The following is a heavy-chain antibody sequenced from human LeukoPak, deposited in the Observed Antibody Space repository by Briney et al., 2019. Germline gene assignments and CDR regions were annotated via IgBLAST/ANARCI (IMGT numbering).Heavy chain of an antibody. CDR1: GFTFSSYS. Sequence: GGSLRLSCAASGFTFSSYSMNWVRQAPGKGLEWVSYISSSSSTIYHADPVKGRFTISRDNAKNSLYLQMNSLRAEDTAVYYCARDRGYCSSTSCYAVAFDIWGQGTMVTVSS. J-gene: IGHJ3*02. CDR2: ISSSSSTI. D-gene: IGHD2-2*01. CDR3: ARDRGYCSSTSCYAVAFDI. V-gene: IGHV3-48*04.